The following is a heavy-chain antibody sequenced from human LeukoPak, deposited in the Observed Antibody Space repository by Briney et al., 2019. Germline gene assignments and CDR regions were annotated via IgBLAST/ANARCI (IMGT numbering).Heavy chain of an antibody. CDR2: IYYSGST. J-gene: IGHJ4*02. CDR1: GGSISSYY. Sequence: SETLSLTCTVSGGSISSYYWSWIRQPPGKGLEWIGYIYYSGSTNYNPSLKSRVTISVDTSKNQFSLKLSSVTAADTAVYYCARDQTNSYYYDSSGYYLYYFDYWGQGTLVTVSS. CDR3: ARDQTNSYYYDSSGYYLYYFDY. D-gene: IGHD3-22*01. V-gene: IGHV4-59*12.